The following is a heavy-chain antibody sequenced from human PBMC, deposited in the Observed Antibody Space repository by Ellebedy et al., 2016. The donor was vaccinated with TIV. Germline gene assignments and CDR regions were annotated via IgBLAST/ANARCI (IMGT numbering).Heavy chain of an antibody. CDR1: GGSFSGYY. Sequence: SETLSLTXAVYGGSFSGYYWSWIRQPPGKGLEWIGEINHSGSTNYNPSLKSRVTISVDTSKNQFSLKLSSVTAADTAVYYCARASYGDYPTDFDYWGQGTLVTVSS. V-gene: IGHV4-34*01. J-gene: IGHJ4*02. CDR2: INHSGST. D-gene: IGHD4-17*01. CDR3: ARASYGDYPTDFDY.